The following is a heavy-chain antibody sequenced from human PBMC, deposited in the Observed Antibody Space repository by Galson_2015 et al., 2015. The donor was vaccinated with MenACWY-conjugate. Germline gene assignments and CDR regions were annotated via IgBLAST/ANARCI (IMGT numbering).Heavy chain of an antibody. CDR2: VSDGGGNT. J-gene: IGHJ4*02. CDR1: GFAFSSLA. CDR3: AKDLSIAAAGTVY. Sequence: SLRLSCAASGFAFSSLAMSWVRQAPGKGLEWVSSVSDGGGNTYYADSVKGRFTISRDNSKNTLYLQMNSLRAEDTALYYCAKDLSIAAAGTVYWGQGTLVTVSS. V-gene: IGHV3-23*01. D-gene: IGHD6-13*01.